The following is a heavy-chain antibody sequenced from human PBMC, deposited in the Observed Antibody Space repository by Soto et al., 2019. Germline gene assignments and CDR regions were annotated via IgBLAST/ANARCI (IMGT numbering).Heavy chain of an antibody. J-gene: IGHJ6*01. CDR2: INPSGGST. V-gene: IGHV1-46*01. CDR1: GYTFTSYY. D-gene: IGHD1-26*01. Sequence: ASVKVSCKASGYTFTSYYMHWVRQAPGQGLEWMGIINPSGGSTSYAQKFQGRVTMTRDTSTSTVYMELGSLRSEDTAVYYCAGGPSGTYYNRGNYYGMDVWGQGTTVTVS. CDR3: AGGPSGTYYNRGNYYGMDV.